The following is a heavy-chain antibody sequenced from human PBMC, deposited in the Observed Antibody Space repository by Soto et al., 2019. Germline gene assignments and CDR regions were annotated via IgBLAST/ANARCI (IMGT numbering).Heavy chain of an antibody. CDR2: TRNKANSYTT. V-gene: IGHV3-72*01. CDR1: GFTFSDHY. CDR3: ARASDY. Sequence: EVQLVESGGGLVQPGGSLRLSCAASGFTFSDHYMDWVRQAPGKGLEWVGRTRNKANSYTTEYAASVKGRFTISRDDSKNSMYLQMNSLKTEDTAVYYCARASDYWGQGTLFTVSS. J-gene: IGHJ4*02.